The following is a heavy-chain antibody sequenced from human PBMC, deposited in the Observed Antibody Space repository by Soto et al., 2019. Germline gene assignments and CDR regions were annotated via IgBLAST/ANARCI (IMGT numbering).Heavy chain of an antibody. J-gene: IGHJ4*02. CDR2: IYYSGST. CDR3: ARTNRGYYYDSSGIHY. V-gene: IGHV4-59*01. CDR1: GGSINSYF. D-gene: IGHD3-22*01. Sequence: SETLSLTCTVSGGSINSYFWSWIRQSPGKGLEWIGHIYYSGSTSYSPSLKSRVSISVDTSKNQFSLEVHSVTAADTAVYYCARTNRGYYYDSSGIHYWGQGTLVTVSS.